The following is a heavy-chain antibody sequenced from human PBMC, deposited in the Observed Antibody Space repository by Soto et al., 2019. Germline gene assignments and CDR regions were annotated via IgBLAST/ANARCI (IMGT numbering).Heavy chain of an antibody. V-gene: IGHV3-53*01. CDR3: ARAGPHQADGYFDY. D-gene: IGHD2-2*01. J-gene: IGHJ4*02. CDR1: GFTVSSNY. CDR2: IYSGGST. Sequence: GGSLRLSCAASGFTVSSNYMSWVRQAPGKGLEWVSVIYSGGSTYYADSVKGRFTISRDNSKNTLYLQMNSLRAEDTAVYYCARAGPHQADGYFDYWGQGTLVTVSS.